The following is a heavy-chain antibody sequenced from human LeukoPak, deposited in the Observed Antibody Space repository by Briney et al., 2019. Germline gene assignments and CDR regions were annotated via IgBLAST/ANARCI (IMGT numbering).Heavy chain of an antibody. CDR2: IYYNGST. CDR3: ARKGGHFDY. J-gene: IGHJ4*02. CDR1: GGSISYYY. Sequence: SETLSLTCTVSGGSISYYYWSWVRETPGKGLEWIGYIYYNGSTNYNPSLKSRVTISVDMSKNQFSLKVTSVTAADTAIYYCARKGGHFDYWGQGTLVTVSS. D-gene: IGHD2-15*01. V-gene: IGHV4-59*01.